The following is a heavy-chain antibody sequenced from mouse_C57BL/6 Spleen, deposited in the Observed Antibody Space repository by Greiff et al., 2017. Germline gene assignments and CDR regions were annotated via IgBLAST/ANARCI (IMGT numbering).Heavy chain of an antibody. Sequence: QVQLQQPGAELVKPGASVKLSCKASGYTFTSYWMHWVKQRPGQGLEWIGMIHPNSGSTNYNEKFKSKATLTVDKSSSTAYMQLSSLTSEDSAVYYCARGGIYYDYAGYFDYWGQDTTLTVSS. CDR1: GYTFTSYW. D-gene: IGHD2-4*01. J-gene: IGHJ2*01. CDR3: ARGGIYYDYAGYFDY. V-gene: IGHV1-64*01. CDR2: IHPNSGST.